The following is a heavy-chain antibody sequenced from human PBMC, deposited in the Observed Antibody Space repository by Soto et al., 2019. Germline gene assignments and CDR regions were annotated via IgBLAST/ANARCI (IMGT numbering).Heavy chain of an antibody. CDR3: AREDDGGDSLDV. V-gene: IGHV4-30-4*08. D-gene: IGHD2-21*02. J-gene: IGHJ6*02. CDR2: IHHSGSI. Sequence: QVQLQQSGPGLVKPSQTLSLTCTVSGDSISSDYYHWTWIRQSPGKGLEWIGYIHHSGSILYNPSLKRRVTISVDTSKNQFPLHPTSVTAAYTAVYFGAREDDGGDSLDVWGQGTTVTVSS. CDR1: GDSISSDYYH.